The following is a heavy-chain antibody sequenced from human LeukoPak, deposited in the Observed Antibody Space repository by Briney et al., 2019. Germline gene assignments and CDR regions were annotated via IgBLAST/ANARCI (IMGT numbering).Heavy chain of an antibody. J-gene: IGHJ4*02. V-gene: IGHV3-23*01. CDR2: ISGGGGST. Sequence: GGSLRLSCGASGFTFSNYAMTWVRQAPGKGLEWVSAISGGGGSTYYADSVKGRFTISRDNAKNSLYLQMNSLRAEDTAVYYCARDSSAYYYDSSGSDFDYWGQGTLVTVSS. D-gene: IGHD3-22*01. CDR3: ARDSSAYYYDSSGSDFDY. CDR1: GFTFSNYA.